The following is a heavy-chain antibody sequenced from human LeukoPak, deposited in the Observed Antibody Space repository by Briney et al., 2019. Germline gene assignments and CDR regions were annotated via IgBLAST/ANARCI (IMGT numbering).Heavy chain of an antibody. CDR2: ISSSGSTI. J-gene: IGHJ4*02. CDR3: ARGARVVGY. D-gene: IGHD2-15*01. Sequence: GGSLRLSCAASGFTFSSYEMNWVRQAPGKGLEWVSYISSSGSTIYYADSVKGRFTISRDNATNSLYLQTNSLRAEDTAVYYCARGARVVGYWGQGTLVTVSS. CDR1: GFTFSSYE. V-gene: IGHV3-48*03.